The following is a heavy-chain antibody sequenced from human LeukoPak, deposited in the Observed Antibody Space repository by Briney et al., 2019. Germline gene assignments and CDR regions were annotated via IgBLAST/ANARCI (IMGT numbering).Heavy chain of an antibody. J-gene: IGHJ6*03. CDR1: GGSISSYY. CDR3: ARDHAIFGGAFYYYYMDV. CDR2: IYYSGST. D-gene: IGHD3-3*01. V-gene: IGHV4-59*01. Sequence: PSETLSLTCTVSGGSISSYYWSWIRQPPGKGLEWIGYIYYSGSTNYNPSLKSRVTISVDTSKNQFSLKLSSVTAADTAVYYCARDHAIFGGAFYYYYMDVWGKGTTVTVSS.